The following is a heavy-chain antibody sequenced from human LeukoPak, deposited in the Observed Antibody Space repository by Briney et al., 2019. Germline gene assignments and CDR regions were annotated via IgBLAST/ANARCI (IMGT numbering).Heavy chain of an antibody. CDR2: ISSSSLYI. Sequence: GGSLRLSCAASGFTFSDYSMNWVRQAPGKGLEWVSYISSSSLYINYADSVKGRFTVSRDNAKNSLFLQMNSLRAEDTAVYYCVREAYKYHFDYWGQGTLVTVSS. J-gene: IGHJ4*02. V-gene: IGHV3-21*06. D-gene: IGHD5-24*01. CDR1: GFTFSDYS. CDR3: VREAYKYHFDY.